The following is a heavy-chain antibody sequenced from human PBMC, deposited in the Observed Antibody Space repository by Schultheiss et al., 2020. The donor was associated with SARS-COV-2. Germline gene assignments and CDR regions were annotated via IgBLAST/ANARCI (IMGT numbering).Heavy chain of an antibody. Sequence: SETLSLTCTVSGGSISSGGYYWSWIRQHPGKGLEWIGYIYYSGSTNYNPSLKSLVTISVDTSKNQFSLKLSSVTAADTAVYYCARWYGNWNAFDPWGQGTLVTVSS. D-gene: IGHD1-1*01. J-gene: IGHJ5*02. CDR2: IYYSGST. CDR3: ARWYGNWNAFDP. CDR1: GGSISSGGYY. V-gene: IGHV4-31*01.